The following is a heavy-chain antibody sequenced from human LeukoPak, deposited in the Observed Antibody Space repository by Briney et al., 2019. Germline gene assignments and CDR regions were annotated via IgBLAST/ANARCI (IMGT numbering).Heavy chain of an antibody. CDR2: ISWNSGSI. CDR1: GFTFDDYA. J-gene: IGHJ4*02. CDR3: AKDYYYDSSAHFDY. Sequence: GGSLRLSCAASGFTFDDYAMHWVRQAPGKGLEWVSGISWNSGSIGYADSVKGRFTISRDNAKNSLYLQMNSLRDEDTALYYCAKDYYYDSSAHFDYWGQGTLVTVSS. V-gene: IGHV3-9*01. D-gene: IGHD3-22*01.